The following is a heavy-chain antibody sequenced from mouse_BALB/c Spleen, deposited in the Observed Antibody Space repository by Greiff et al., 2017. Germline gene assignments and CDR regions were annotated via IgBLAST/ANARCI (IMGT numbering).Heavy chain of an antibody. V-gene: IGHV3-2*02. Sequence: EVKLQESGPGLVKPSQSLSLTCTVTGYSITSDYAWNWIRQFPGNKLEWMGYISYSGSTSYNPSLKSRISITRDTSKNQFFLQLNSVTTEDTATYYCARKGVYRYDGEGFDYWGQGTTLTVSS. J-gene: IGHJ2*01. CDR2: ISYSGST. CDR3: ARKGVYRYDGEGFDY. D-gene: IGHD2-14*01. CDR1: GYSITSDYA.